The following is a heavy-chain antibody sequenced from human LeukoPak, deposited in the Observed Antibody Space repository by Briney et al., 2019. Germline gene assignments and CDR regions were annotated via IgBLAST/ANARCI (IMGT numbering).Heavy chain of an antibody. D-gene: IGHD2-2*01. V-gene: IGHV3-30*02. CDR2: IRFDGTSQ. J-gene: IGHJ4*02. Sequence: GGSLRLSCAASGFTFRRYGMHWVRQAPGKGLEWVAFIRFDGTSQYYEDSVRGRFTISRDNSKNTLYLQMTSLRLENTAVYYCARDNGGKGDCSSATCWLDSWGQGTLVTVSS. CDR1: GFTFRRYG. CDR3: ARDNGGKGDCSSATCWLDS.